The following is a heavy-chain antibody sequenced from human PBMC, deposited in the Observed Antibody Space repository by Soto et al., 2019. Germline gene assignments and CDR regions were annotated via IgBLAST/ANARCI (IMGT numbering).Heavy chain of an antibody. CDR3: ATRPKHDLKKHGLWFGGDAFFDY. V-gene: IGHV3-23*01. J-gene: IGHJ4*01. D-gene: IGHD3-10*01. CDR1: GFTFSSYA. CDR2: ISGSGGST. Sequence: PGGSLRLSCAASGFTFSSYAMSWVRQAPGKGLEWVSAISGSGGSTYYADSVEGRFTISRDNSKNTLYLQMNSLRAEDTAVYYCATRPKHDLKKHGLWFGGDAFFDYWGLGTLVTVSS.